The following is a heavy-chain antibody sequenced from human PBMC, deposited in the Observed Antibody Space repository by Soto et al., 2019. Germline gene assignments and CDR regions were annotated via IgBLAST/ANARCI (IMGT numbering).Heavy chain of an antibody. CDR1: GSSITSYY. D-gene: IGHD2-2*01. CDR3: ARDESEDIVVVPAAI. CDR2: IYYSGST. Sequence: PSETLSLTCTVAGSSITSYYWSWIWPPAGKGLEWIGYIYYSGSTNYNPSLKSRVTISVDTSKNQFSLKLSSVTAADTAVYYCARDESEDIVVVPAAIWGQGTLVTVS. V-gene: IGHV4-59*01. J-gene: IGHJ4*02.